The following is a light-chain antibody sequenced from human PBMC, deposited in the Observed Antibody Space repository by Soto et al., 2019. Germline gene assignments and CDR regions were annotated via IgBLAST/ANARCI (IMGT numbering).Light chain of an antibody. CDR2: GAS. J-gene: IGKJ5*01. CDR3: QQYGSSPIT. Sequence: EIVLTQSPGTLSVSPGEGATLSCRASQSVSSSYLAWYQQKPGQAPRLLIYGASSRATGIPDRFSGSGSGTDLTLSISRLEPEDFALYYCQQYGSSPITFGQGTRLEIK. V-gene: IGKV3-20*01. CDR1: QSVSSSY.